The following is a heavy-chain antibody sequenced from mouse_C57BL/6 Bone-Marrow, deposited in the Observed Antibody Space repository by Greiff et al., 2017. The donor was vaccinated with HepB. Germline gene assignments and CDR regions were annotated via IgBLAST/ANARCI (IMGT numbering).Heavy chain of an antibody. J-gene: IGHJ1*03. Sequence: QVTLKESGPGLVQPSQSLSITCTVSGFSLTSYGVHWVRQSPGKGLEWLGVIWSGGSTDYNAAFISRLSISKDNSKSQVFFKMNSLQADDTAIYYCASYYYGSRSYWYFDVWGTGTTVTVSS. V-gene: IGHV2-2*01. CDR3: ASYYYGSRSYWYFDV. D-gene: IGHD1-1*01. CDR1: GFSLTSYG. CDR2: IWSGGST.